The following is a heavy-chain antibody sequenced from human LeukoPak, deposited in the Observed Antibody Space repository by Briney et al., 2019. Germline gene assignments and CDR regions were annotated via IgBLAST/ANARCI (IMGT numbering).Heavy chain of an antibody. Sequence: PGRSLRLSCAASGFTFDDYAMHWVRQAPGKGLEWVSGISWNSGSIAYADSVKGRFTISRDNAKNSLYLQMNSLRAEDTAVYYCARDYFGGDYYGSGSYYHDYWGQGTLVTVSS. CDR2: ISWNSGSI. CDR1: GFTFDDYA. CDR3: ARDYFGGDYYGSGSYYHDY. V-gene: IGHV3-9*01. D-gene: IGHD3-10*01. J-gene: IGHJ4*02.